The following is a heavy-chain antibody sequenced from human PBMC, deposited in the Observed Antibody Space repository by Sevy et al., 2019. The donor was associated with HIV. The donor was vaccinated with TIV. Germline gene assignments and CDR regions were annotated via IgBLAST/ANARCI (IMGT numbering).Heavy chain of an antibody. D-gene: IGHD3-3*01. J-gene: IGHJ3*02. CDR2: IYYSGST. CDR1: GGSISSSSYY. V-gene: IGHV4-39*01. CDR3: ARDFGVGKGGGSAFDI. Sequence: SETLSLTCTVSGGSISSSSYYWGWIRQPPGKGLEWIGSIYYSGSTYYNPSLKSRVTISVNTSKNQFSLKLSSVTAADTAVYYWARDFGVGKGGGSAFDIWGQGTMVTVSS.